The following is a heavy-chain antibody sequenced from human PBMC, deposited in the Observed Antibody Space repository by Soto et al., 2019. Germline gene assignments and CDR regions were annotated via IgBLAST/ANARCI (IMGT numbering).Heavy chain of an antibody. CDR2: ISWNSGSI. Sequence: GGSLRLSCAASGFTFDDYAMHWVRQAPGKGLEWVSGISWNSGSIGYADSVKGRFTISRDNAKNSLYLQMNSLRAEDTALYYCAKVGEYSGYELYFDYWGQGTLVTVSS. V-gene: IGHV3-9*01. CDR1: GFTFDDYA. CDR3: AKVGEYSGYELYFDY. J-gene: IGHJ4*02. D-gene: IGHD5-12*01.